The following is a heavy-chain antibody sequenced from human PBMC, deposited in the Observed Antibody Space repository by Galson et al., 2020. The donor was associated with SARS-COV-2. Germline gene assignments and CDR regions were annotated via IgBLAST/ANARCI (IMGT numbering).Heavy chain of an antibody. CDR3: ARGAYALIAAADYYFDY. Sequence: GESQKISCAASGFTFSSYSMNWVRQAPGKGLEWVSSISSSSSYIYYADSVKGRFTISRDNAKNSLYLQMNSLRAEDTAVYYCARGAYALIAAADYYFDYWGQGTLVTVSS. D-gene: IGHD6-13*01. J-gene: IGHJ4*02. CDR1: GFTFSSYS. V-gene: IGHV3-21*01. CDR2: ISSSSSYI.